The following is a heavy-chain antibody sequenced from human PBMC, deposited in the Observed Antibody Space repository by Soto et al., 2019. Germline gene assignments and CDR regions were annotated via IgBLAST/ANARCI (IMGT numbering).Heavy chain of an antibody. Sequence: GGSLRLSCAASGFTFSSYSMNWVRQAPGKGLEWVSSISSSSSYIYYADSVKGRFTISRDNAKNSLYLQMNSLRAEDTAVYYCARDYIAARYEVGSLHHYWGQGTLVTVSS. CDR2: ISSSSSYI. V-gene: IGHV3-21*01. CDR1: GFTFSSYS. J-gene: IGHJ4*02. D-gene: IGHD6-6*01. CDR3: ARDYIAARYEVGSLHHY.